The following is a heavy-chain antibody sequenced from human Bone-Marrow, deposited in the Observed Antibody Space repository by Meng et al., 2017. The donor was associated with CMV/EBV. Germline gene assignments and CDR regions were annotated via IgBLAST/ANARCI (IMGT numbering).Heavy chain of an antibody. J-gene: IGHJ4*02. D-gene: IGHD1-26*01. V-gene: IGHV3-7*01. CDR3: ARHTRSWPGDY. CDR2: INQDGSDD. Sequence: GESLKISCAASGFTFSSYWMSWVRQAPGKGLEWVANINQDGSDDYYVDSVKGRFTISRDNTKNSLYLQMTGLRAEDSAVYYCARHTRSWPGDYWGQGTLVTVSS. CDR1: GFTFSSYW.